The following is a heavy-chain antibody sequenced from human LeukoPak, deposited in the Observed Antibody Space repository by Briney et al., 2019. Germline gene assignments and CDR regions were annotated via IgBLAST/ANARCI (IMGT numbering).Heavy chain of an antibody. D-gene: IGHD3-10*01. Sequence: SETLSLTCTVSGGSISSSTYYWTWIRQPAGKGLEWIGLIYTSGSTNYNPSLKSRVTISIDTSKNQLSLKLTSVTAADTAVYYCARDFRDWGQGTLVTVSS. CDR2: IYTSGST. CDR3: ARDFRD. V-gene: IGHV4-61*02. J-gene: IGHJ4*02. CDR1: GGSISSSTYY.